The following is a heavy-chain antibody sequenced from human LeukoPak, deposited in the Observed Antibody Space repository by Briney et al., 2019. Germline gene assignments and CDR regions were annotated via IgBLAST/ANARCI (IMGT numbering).Heavy chain of an antibody. CDR3: ARISGGYSYDY. CDR2: IKYDGIEK. V-gene: IGHV3-7*02. D-gene: IGHD5-18*01. J-gene: IGHJ4*02. CDR1: GFTFSRYW. Sequence: GGSLRLSCAASGFTFSRYWMAWVRQVPGKRLEWVANIKYDGIEKYHVDSVKGRFTISRDNAKNSLYLQMNSLRAEDTAVYYCARISGGYSYDYWGQGTLVTVSS.